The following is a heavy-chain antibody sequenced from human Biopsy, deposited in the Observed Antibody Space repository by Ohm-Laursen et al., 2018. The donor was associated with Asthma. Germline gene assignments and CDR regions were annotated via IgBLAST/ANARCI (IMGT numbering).Heavy chain of an antibody. CDR1: GGSTSSEDYY. Sequence: SDTLSLTWTVSGGSTSSEDYYWTWIRQPPGKGLEWVGYVYSSGSTYYNPSLDSRVMISLDTSKNQFSLSLSSVTAADTAVYFCARDLGIVGATPDGFNIWGQGTLVTVSS. D-gene: IGHD1-26*01. CDR2: VYSSGST. CDR3: ARDLGIVGATPDGFNI. V-gene: IGHV4-30-4*02. J-gene: IGHJ3*02.